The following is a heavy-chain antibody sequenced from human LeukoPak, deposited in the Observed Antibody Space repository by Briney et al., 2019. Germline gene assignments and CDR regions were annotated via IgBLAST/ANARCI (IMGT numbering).Heavy chain of an antibody. J-gene: IGHJ4*02. CDR3: VPSSSAPDFDY. CDR1: GFTFSSYR. V-gene: IGHV3-21*01. CDR2: ISSSSSYI. D-gene: IGHD6-6*01. Sequence: GGSLRLSCAASGFTFSSYRMNWVRQAPGKWLEWVSSISSSSSYIYYADSVKGRFTISRDNAKNSLYLQMNSLRAEDTAVYYCVPSSSAPDFDYWGQGTLVTVSS.